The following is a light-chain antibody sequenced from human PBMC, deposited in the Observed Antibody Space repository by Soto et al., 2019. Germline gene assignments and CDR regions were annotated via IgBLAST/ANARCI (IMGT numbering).Light chain of an antibody. Sequence: DIQLTQSPSSLSASVGETVTVTCQASQDISVYLNWYQEKPGKAPTLLIYDASNLKTGVPSRFSGLGSGTHFTLTISSLQPEDIATYFCQHYDDVLVTFGGGTKVEI. CDR1: QDISVY. CDR2: DAS. J-gene: IGKJ4*01. V-gene: IGKV1-33*01. CDR3: QHYDDVLVT.